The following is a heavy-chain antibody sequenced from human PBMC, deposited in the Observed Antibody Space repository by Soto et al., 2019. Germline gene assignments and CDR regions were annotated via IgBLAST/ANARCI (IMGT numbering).Heavy chain of an antibody. D-gene: IGHD7-27*01. CDR2: INPDNGDT. J-gene: IGHJ4*02. Sequence: QVQLVQSGAEVREPGASVKVSCKPSGATFSGNFFHWVRQAPGQGLEWMGWINPDNGDTNYAQKFQDRVTMTRDTSISTAYMDLSRLSSDDTAVYFCTRDRSWANCQYWGQGTLVTVSS. CDR1: GATFSGNF. V-gene: IGHV1-2*02. CDR3: TRDRSWANCQY.